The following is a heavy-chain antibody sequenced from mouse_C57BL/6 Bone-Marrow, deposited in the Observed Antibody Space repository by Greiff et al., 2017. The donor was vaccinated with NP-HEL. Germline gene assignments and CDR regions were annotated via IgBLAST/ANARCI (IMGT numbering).Heavy chain of an antibody. V-gene: IGHV1-80*01. CDR3: ARVDY. CDR2: IYPGGGDT. J-gene: IGHJ3*01. Sequence: QVQLQQSGAELVKPGASVKISCKASGYEFSNYWMNWVKQRPGKGLEWIGQIYPGGGDTKYNGKFKDKATLTADKSSSTAYMQLSRLTSEDSAVYFCARVDYWGQGTLVTVSA. CDR1: GYEFSNYW.